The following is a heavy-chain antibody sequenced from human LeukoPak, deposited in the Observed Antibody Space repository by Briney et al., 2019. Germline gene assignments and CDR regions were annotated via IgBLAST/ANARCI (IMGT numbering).Heavy chain of an antibody. D-gene: IGHD3-3*01. CDR3: ARDVGDFWSGYFHY. J-gene: IGHJ4*02. CDR2: IKQDGSEK. Sequence: GSLRLSCAASGFTFSSYWMSWVRQAPGKGLEWVANIKQDGSEKYYVDSVKGRFTISRDNAKNSLYLQMNSLRAEDTAVYYCARDVGDFWSGYFHYWGQGTLVTVSS. CDR1: GFTFSSYW. V-gene: IGHV3-7*01.